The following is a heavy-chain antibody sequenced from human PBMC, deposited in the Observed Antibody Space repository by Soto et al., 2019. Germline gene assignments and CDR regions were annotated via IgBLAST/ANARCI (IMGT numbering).Heavy chain of an antibody. Sequence: GGSLRLSCAASGFTFSSYAMSWVRQAPGKGLEWVSAISGSGGSTYYADSVKGRFTISRDNSKNTLYLQMNSLRAEDTAVYYCAKDRRGSGRKKNYYYYGMDVWGQGTTVTVSS. D-gene: IGHD6-19*01. CDR3: AKDRRGSGRKKNYYYYGMDV. V-gene: IGHV3-23*01. CDR2: ISGSGGST. CDR1: GFTFSSYA. J-gene: IGHJ6*02.